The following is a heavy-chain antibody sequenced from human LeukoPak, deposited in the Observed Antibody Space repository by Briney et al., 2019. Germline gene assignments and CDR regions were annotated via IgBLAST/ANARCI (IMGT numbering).Heavy chain of an antibody. CDR1: GFTFRTYS. J-gene: IGHJ6*04. Sequence: GGSLRLSCAASGFTFRTYSMNWVRQAPGKGLEWVSYISSSGSTIYYADSVKGRFTISRDNAKNSLYLQMNSLRAEDTAVYYCAELGITMIGGVWGKGTTVTISS. CDR2: ISSSGSTI. CDR3: AELGITMIGGV. V-gene: IGHV3-48*04. D-gene: IGHD3-10*02.